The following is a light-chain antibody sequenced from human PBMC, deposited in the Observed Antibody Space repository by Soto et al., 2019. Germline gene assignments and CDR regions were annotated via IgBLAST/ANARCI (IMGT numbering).Light chain of an antibody. CDR1: QSVSSSD. Sequence: EIVLTQSPGTLSLSPGDRATLPCRASQSVSSSDLAWYQQKPGQAPRLLIYGASSRATGIADRFSGSGSGTDFTLTISRLEPEDFAVYYCQKYGSSPYTFGQGTKLEIK. CDR3: QKYGSSPYT. CDR2: GAS. V-gene: IGKV3-20*01. J-gene: IGKJ2*01.